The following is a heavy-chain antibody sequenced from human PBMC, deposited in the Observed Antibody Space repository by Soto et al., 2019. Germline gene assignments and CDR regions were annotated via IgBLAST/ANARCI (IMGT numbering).Heavy chain of an antibody. Sequence: QVQLQESGPGLVKPSETLSLTCTVSGGSITSSYWNWIRQSPGRGLEWVGYFYHTGSADYNPSLKSRVTMSVDTSQNQFSVKLSSVTAADTAVYYCARWSPDWNAFDFWGQGTLVTVSS. V-gene: IGHV4-59*01. CDR1: GGSITSSY. J-gene: IGHJ4*02. CDR3: ARWSPDWNAFDF. D-gene: IGHD1-1*01. CDR2: FYHTGSA.